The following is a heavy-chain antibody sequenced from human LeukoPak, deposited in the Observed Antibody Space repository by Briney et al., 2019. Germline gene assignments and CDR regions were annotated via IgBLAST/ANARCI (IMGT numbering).Heavy chain of an antibody. CDR2: INPNSGGT. J-gene: IGHJ3*02. Sequence: ASVKVSCKACGYTFTGYYMHWVRQAPGQGLEWMGWINPNSGGTNYAQKFQGRVTMTRDTSISTAYMELSRLRSDDTAVYYCATYSSSDIGAFDIWGQGTMVTVSS. D-gene: IGHD6-6*01. CDR3: ATYSSSDIGAFDI. CDR1: GYTFTGYY. V-gene: IGHV1-2*02.